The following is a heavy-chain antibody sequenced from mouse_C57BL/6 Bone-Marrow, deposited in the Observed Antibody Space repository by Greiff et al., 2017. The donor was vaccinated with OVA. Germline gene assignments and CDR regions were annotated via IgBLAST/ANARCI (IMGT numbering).Heavy chain of an antibody. CDR1: GFTFSSYA. D-gene: IGHD1-1*01. CDR2: ISDGGRYT. V-gene: IGHV5-4*03. CDR3: ARGDTTGSHY. J-gene: IGHJ2*01. Sequence: EVKVEESGGGLVQPGGSLKLSCAASGFTFSSYAMSWVRPTPEKRLEWVATISDGGRYTYYPDNVKGRFTISRDNAKNNLYLQMSHLKSEDTAMYYCARGDTTGSHYWGQGATLTVSS.